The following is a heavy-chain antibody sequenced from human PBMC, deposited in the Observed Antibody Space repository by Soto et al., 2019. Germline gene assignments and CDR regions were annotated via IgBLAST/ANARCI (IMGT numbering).Heavy chain of an antibody. CDR3: AIDIGSRYDFWSGYYRYYGMAV. V-gene: IGHV7-4-1*01. D-gene: IGHD3-3*01. J-gene: IGHJ6*02. CDR1: GYTFTSYA. CDR2: INTNTGNP. Sequence: ASVKVSCKASGYTFTSYAMNWVRQAPGQGLEWMGWINTNTGNPTYAQSFTGRFVFSLDTSVSTAYLQLCSLKAEDTAVYYCAIDIGSRYDFWSGYYRYYGMAVWGQGTTVTVSS.